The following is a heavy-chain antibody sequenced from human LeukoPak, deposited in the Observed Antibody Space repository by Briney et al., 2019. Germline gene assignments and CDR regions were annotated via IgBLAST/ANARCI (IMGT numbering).Heavy chain of an antibody. CDR2: ITAGGVIT. CDR3: AKGKINHDGAVEI. CDR1: GFTFPSYA. V-gene: IGHV3-23*01. Sequence: SGGSLRLSCAASGFTFPSYAMSWVRQAPRRGLEGVSLITAGGVITHYTDSVKGRFTISRDNSKNTLYLQMNSVRAEDTAVYYCAKGKINHDGAVEIWGQGTTVTVSS. D-gene: IGHD1-14*01. J-gene: IGHJ3*02.